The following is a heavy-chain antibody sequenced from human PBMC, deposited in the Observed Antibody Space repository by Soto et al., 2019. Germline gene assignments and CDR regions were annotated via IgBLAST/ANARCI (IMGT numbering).Heavy chain of an antibody. J-gene: IGHJ4*02. Sequence: GGSLRLSCAASGFTFSSYAMSWVRQAPGKGLEWVSAISGSGGSTYYADSVKGRFTISRDKSKNALYLQMNSLRPEDTAVYYCAKDDYDSSGYYYDYLGQGTLFTVSS. CDR2: ISGSGGST. CDR1: GFTFSSYA. V-gene: IGHV3-23*01. D-gene: IGHD3-22*01. CDR3: AKDDYDSSGYYYDY.